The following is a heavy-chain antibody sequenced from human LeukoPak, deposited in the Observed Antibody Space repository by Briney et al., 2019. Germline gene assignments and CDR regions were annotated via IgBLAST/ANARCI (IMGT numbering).Heavy chain of an antibody. CDR3: AKGGGYSGTRFDY. Sequence: GGSLRLSCAASGFTFSNYGMHWVRQAPGKGVEGVAFIRYDGNSKYYADSVKGGFTISRDNSKNTLYLQMNDLRAEDTAVFHCAKGGGYSGTRFDYWGQGTLVTVSS. D-gene: IGHD5-12*01. CDR1: GFTFSNYG. CDR2: IRYDGNSK. J-gene: IGHJ4*02. V-gene: IGHV3-30*02.